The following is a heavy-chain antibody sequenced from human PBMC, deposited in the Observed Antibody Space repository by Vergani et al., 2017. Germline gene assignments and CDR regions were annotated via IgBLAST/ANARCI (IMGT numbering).Heavy chain of an antibody. CDR1: GFTFDDYA. CDR2: ISWNSGSI. J-gene: IGHJ4*02. D-gene: IGHD6-13*01. CDR3: ARAQFSSWYTSFDY. Sequence: EVQLVESGGGLVQPGRSLRLSCAASGFTFDDYAMHWVRQAPGKGLEWVSGISWNSGSIGYADSVKGRFTISRDNAKNTLYLQMNSLRAEDTAVYYCARAQFSSWYTSFDYWGQGTLVTVSS. V-gene: IGHV3-9*01.